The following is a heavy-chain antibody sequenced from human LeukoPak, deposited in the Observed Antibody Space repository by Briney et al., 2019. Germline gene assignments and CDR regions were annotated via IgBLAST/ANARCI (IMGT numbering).Heavy chain of an antibody. J-gene: IGHJ4*02. Sequence: PSETLSLTCTVSGGSISSSSYYWGWIRQPPGKGLEWIGSIYYSGSTYYNPSLKSRVTISVDTSKNQFSLKLSSVTAADTAVYYCARVGGYSYYWGQGTLVTVSS. V-gene: IGHV4-39*07. CDR3: ARVGGYSYY. CDR2: IYYSGST. CDR1: GGSISSSSYY. D-gene: IGHD3-22*01.